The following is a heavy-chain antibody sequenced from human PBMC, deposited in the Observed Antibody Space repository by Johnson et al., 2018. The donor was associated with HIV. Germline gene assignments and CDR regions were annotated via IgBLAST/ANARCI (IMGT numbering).Heavy chain of an antibody. J-gene: IGHJ3*02. D-gene: IGHD7-27*01. V-gene: IGHV3-43D*03. CDR2: ITWDGGST. Sequence: EVQLVESGGVVVQPGGSLRLSCAASGFTFDDYAMHWVRQAPGKGLEWVSLITWDGGSTYYADSVKGRFTISRDISKNSLYLQMNSLRAEDTALYYCAKVKSWGLDAFDIWGQGTMVTVSS. CDR1: GFTFDDYA. CDR3: AKVKSWGLDAFDI.